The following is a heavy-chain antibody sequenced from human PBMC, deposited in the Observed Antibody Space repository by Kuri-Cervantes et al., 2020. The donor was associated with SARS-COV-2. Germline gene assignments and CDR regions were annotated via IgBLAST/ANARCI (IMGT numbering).Heavy chain of an antibody. CDR2: IIPILGIA. CDR3: ARESKRQWLGNDAFDI. Sequence: SVKVSCKASGGTFSSYAISWVRQAPGQGLEWMGRIIPILGIANYAQKFQGRVTITADTSTSTAYMELRSLRSDDTAVYYCARESKRQWLGNDAFDIWGRGTMVTVSS. D-gene: IGHD6-19*01. V-gene: IGHV1-69*04. J-gene: IGHJ3*02. CDR1: GGTFSSYA.